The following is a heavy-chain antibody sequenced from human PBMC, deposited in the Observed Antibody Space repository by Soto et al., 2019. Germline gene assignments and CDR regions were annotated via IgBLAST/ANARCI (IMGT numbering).Heavy chain of an antibody. CDR1: GFTFSSYA. V-gene: IGHV3-23*01. CDR3: ARDVWETTSMYYGLDV. J-gene: IGHJ6*02. D-gene: IGHD1-26*01. CDR2: ITGSGAIT. Sequence: GGSLRLSCAASGFTFSSYAMSWVRLAPGKGLEWVSGITGSGAITYYTDSVKGRFTISRDNSKNTLYLQMHSLRAEDTAVYYCARDVWETTSMYYGLDVWDLGTTVTVS.